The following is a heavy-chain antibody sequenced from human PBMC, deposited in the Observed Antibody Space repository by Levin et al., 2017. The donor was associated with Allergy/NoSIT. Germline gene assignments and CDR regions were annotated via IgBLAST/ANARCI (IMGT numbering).Heavy chain of an antibody. Sequence: GGSLRLSCAASGFNLNNYWMHWVRQAPGKGLMWVSRISIDGSNTNYADSVKGRFTISRDSAKSTLYLQMSSLRAEDTAVYYCARGLFFPTYYSLGAWGQGTLVTVSS. D-gene: IGHD3-10*01. CDR1: GFNLNNYW. V-gene: IGHV3-74*01. CDR3: ARGLFFPTYYSLGA. CDR2: ISIDGSNT. J-gene: IGHJ5*02.